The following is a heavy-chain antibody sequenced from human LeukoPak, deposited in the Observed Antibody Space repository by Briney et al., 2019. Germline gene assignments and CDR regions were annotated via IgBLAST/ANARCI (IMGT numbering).Heavy chain of an antibody. CDR3: ARVSTYYYDSSGYHDAFDM. V-gene: IGHV3-11*04. D-gene: IGHD3-22*01. CDR1: GFTFSDYY. CDR2: ISSSGSTI. Sequence: GGSLRLSCAASGFTFSDYYMSWIRQAPGKGLEWVSYISSSGSTIYYADSVKGRFTISRDNAKNSLYLQMNSLRAEDTAVYYCARVSTYYYDSSGYHDAFDMWGQGTMVTVSS. J-gene: IGHJ3*02.